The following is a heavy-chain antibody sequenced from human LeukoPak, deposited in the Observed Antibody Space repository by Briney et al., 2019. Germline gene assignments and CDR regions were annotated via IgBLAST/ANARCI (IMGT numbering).Heavy chain of an antibody. J-gene: IGHJ4*02. CDR3: ARVFIGDYGDYQFDY. Sequence: GGSLRLSCAASGFIFSSYGMNWVRQAPGKGLEWVSYISSSSSTIYYADSVKGRFTISRDNAKNSLYLQMNSLRAEDTAVYYCARVFIGDYGDYQFDYWGQGTMVTVSS. CDR2: ISSSSSTI. D-gene: IGHD4-17*01. V-gene: IGHV3-48*01. CDR1: GFIFSSYG.